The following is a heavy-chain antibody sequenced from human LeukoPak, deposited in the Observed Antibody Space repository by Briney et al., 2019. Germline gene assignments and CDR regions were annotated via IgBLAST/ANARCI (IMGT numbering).Heavy chain of an antibody. D-gene: IGHD6-13*01. J-gene: IGHJ4*02. CDR1: GYTFTSYA. CDR3: ARSGSNWSCDS. Sequence: ASVKVSCKASGYTFTSYAMHWVRQAPGQRLEWMGWINAGNGDDTKYSQKFQARLTMTTDTSATTVYMELNSLRSEDTAVYYCARSGSNWSCDSWGQGTLVTVSS. V-gene: IGHV1-3*01. CDR2: INAGNGDDT.